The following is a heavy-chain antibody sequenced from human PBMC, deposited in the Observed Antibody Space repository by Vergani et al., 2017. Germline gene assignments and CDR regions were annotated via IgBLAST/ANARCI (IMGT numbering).Heavy chain of an antibody. J-gene: IGHJ3*02. CDR1: GGTFSSYT. V-gene: IGHV1-69*02. CDR2: IIPILGIA. D-gene: IGHD5-18*01. Sequence: QVQLVQSGAEVKKPGSSVKVSCKASGGTFSSYTISWVRQAPGQGLEWMGRIIPILGIANDAQKFQGRVTITADKSTSTAYMELSSLGSEDTAVDYCARTEGYSYGFFNAFDIWGQGTMVTVSS. CDR3: ARTEGYSYGFFNAFDI.